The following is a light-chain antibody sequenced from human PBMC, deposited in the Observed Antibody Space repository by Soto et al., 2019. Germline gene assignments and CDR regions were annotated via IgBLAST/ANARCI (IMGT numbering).Light chain of an antibody. CDR2: DAY. CDR3: QQRHMWPIT. CDR1: QSFRGL. V-gene: IGKV3-11*01. J-gene: IGKJ5*01. Sequence: LTRSPFTLSFSRLERATLSSTASQSFRGLLAWYQQKPGQAPRLLIYDAYNRATGIPPRFSGSGSGTDFTLTISSLEPEDSAVYYCQQRHMWPITFGQGTRLEI.